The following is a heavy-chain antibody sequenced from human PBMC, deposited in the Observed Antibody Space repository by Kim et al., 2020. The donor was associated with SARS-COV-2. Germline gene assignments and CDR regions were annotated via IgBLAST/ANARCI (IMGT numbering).Heavy chain of an antibody. CDR3: ARGIYSNYFYYYGMDV. V-gene: IGHV1-69*04. Sequence: KFQGRVTITADKSTSTAYMELSSLRSEDTAVYYCARGIYSNYFYYYGMDVWGQGTTVTVSS. D-gene: IGHD4-4*01. J-gene: IGHJ6*02.